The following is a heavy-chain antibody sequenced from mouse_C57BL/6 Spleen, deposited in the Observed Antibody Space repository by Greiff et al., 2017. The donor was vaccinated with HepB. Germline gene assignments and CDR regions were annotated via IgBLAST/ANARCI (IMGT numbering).Heavy chain of an antibody. D-gene: IGHD1-1*01. J-gene: IGHJ1*03. Sequence: EVQVVESEGGLVQPGSSMKLSCTASGFTFSDYYMAWVRQVPEKGLEWVANINYDGSSTYYLDSLKSRFIISRDNAKNILYLQMSSLKSEDTATYYCARDRGSSYEFFDVWGTVTTVTVSS. V-gene: IGHV5-16*01. CDR2: INYDGSST. CDR1: GFTFSDYY. CDR3: ARDRGSSYEFFDV.